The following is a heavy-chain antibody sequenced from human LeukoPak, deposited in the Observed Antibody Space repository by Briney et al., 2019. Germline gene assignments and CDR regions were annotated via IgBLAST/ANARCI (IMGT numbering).Heavy chain of an antibody. CDR1: GFTFSSYS. CDR2: ISSSSSYI. CDR3: ARAGVTVDATTWD. J-gene: IGHJ4*02. D-gene: IGHD2-15*01. Sequence: GGSLRLSCAASGFTFSSYSMNWVRQAPGKGLEWVSSISSSSSYIYYADSVKGRFTISRDNAKNSLYLQMYNLRAEDTAVYYCARAGVTVDATTWDWGQGTLVTVSS. V-gene: IGHV3-21*01.